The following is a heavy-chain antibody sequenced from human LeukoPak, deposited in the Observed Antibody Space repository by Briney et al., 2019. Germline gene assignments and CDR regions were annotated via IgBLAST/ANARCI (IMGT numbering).Heavy chain of an antibody. V-gene: IGHV4-39*07. CDR1: GGSISSSSHY. Sequence: SETLSLTCTVSGGSISSSSHYWGWIRQPPGKGLEWIGSIYYSGSTYYNPSLKSRVTISVDTSKNQFSLKLSSVTAADTAVYYCARDSSGYSSGDYWGQGTLVTVSS. CDR3: ARDSSGYSSGDY. J-gene: IGHJ4*02. CDR2: IYYSGST. D-gene: IGHD3-22*01.